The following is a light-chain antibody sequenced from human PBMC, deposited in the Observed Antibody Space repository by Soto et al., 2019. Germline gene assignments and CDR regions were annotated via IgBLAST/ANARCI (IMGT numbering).Light chain of an antibody. Sequence: EIVLTQSPGTLSLSPGERATLSCRASQSVRSSYLSWYQQKPGQAPRLLIYGASSRATGIPDRFSGSGYGTDFTLTISRLETEDFAVYYCQQYGSSPTFGGGNKVKI. CDR2: GAS. J-gene: IGKJ4*01. CDR3: QQYGSSPT. V-gene: IGKV3-20*01. CDR1: QSVRSSY.